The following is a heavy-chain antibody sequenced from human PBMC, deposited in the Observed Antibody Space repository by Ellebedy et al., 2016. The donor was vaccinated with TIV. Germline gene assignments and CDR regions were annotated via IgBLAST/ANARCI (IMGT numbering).Heavy chain of an antibody. Sequence: GESLKISCVASGFSFSSYAMNWVRQAPGKGLEWVSSTTSSSSYIYYEDSVKGRFTISRDNAKNSLYLQMNSLRAEDTAMYYCARASGIYYGMDVWGQGTTVTVSS. CDR1: GFSFSSYA. J-gene: IGHJ6*02. CDR3: ARASGIYYGMDV. CDR2: TTSSSSYI. D-gene: IGHD1-14*01. V-gene: IGHV3-21*06.